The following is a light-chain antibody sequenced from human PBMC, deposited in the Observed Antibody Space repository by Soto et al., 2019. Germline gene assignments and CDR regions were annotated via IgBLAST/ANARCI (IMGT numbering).Light chain of an antibody. J-gene: IGLJ1*01. CDR3: SSYVGGYSYV. Sequence: QSVLTQPASVSGSPGQSITISCTGTSSDVGRYDYVSWYQHHPGKAPKLIIYVVSDRPSGVSNRFSGSKSGNTASLTISGLQAEDEADYYCSSYVGGYSYVFGIGTKVTVL. CDR1: SSDVGRYDY. CDR2: VVS. V-gene: IGLV2-14*01.